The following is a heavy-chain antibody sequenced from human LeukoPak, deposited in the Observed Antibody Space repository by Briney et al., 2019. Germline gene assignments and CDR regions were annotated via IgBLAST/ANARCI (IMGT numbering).Heavy chain of an antibody. J-gene: IGHJ4*02. CDR1: GYTFTSYG. D-gene: IGHD3-10*01. CDR3: AREFTMVRGAMTY. Sequence: GASVMDSCKASGYTFTSYGISWVRQAPGQGLEWMGRIIPILGIANYAQKFQGRVTITADKSTSTAYMELSSLRSEDTAVYYCAREFTMVRGAMTYWGQGTLVTVSS. V-gene: IGHV1-69*04. CDR2: IIPILGIA.